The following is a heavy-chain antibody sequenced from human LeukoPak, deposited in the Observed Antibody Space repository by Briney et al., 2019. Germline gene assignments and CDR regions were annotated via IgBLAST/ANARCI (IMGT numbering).Heavy chain of an antibody. Sequence: GRSLRLSCAASGFTFDDYAMHWVRQAPGKGLGWVSGISWNSDNIGYADSVKGRFTISRDNAKNSLFLQINSLRAEDMAFYYCAKGLYSRSSDGAFDVWGQGTMVTVSS. CDR3: AKGLYSRSSDGAFDV. D-gene: IGHD6-6*01. CDR2: ISWNSDNI. V-gene: IGHV3-9*03. J-gene: IGHJ3*01. CDR1: GFTFDDYA.